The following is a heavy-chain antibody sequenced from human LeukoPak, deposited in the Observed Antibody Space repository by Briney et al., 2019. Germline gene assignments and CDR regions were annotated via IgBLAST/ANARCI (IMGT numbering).Heavy chain of an antibody. V-gene: IGHV3-33*01. CDR3: ARDRIPYSSGWYEHGFDY. D-gene: IGHD6-19*01. Sequence: GGSLRLSCAASGFTFSSYGMHWVRQAPGKGLEWVAVIWYDGSNKYYADSVKGRFTISRDNSKNTLYLQMNSLRAEDTAVYYCARDRIPYSSGWYEHGFDYWGQGTLVTVSS. J-gene: IGHJ4*02. CDR1: GFTFSSYG. CDR2: IWYDGSNK.